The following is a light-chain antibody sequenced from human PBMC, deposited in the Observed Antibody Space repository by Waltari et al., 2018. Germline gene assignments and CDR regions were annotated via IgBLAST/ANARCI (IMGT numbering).Light chain of an antibody. CDR1: QSVGGN. V-gene: IGKV3-15*01. Sequence: ERVLTQSPDTLSVSPGERASLSCRASQSVGGNVAWYQQRPGQAPSLLIFGASIRASGIPARFSGRGSGTEFTFTISSLESEDFAVYYCLQYNNWPRTFGQGTKVEV. J-gene: IGKJ1*01. CDR2: GAS. CDR3: LQYNNWPRT.